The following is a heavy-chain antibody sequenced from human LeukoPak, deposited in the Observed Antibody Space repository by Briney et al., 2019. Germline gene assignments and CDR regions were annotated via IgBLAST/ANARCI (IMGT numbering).Heavy chain of an antibody. CDR1: GYTLTELS. V-gene: IGHV1-24*01. D-gene: IGHD2-15*01. CDR2: FDPEDGET. Sequence: GASVKVSCKVSGYTLTELSMHWVRQAPGKGLEWMGGFDPEDGETIYAQKFQGRVTMTEDTSTDTAYMELSSLRSEDTAVYYCATSGYCSGGSCYSTLGYGGQGTLVTVSS. CDR3: ATSGYCSGGSCYSTLGY. J-gene: IGHJ4*02.